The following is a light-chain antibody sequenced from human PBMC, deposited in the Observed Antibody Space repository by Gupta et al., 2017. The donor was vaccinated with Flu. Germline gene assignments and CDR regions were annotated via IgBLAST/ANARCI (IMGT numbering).Light chain of an antibody. CDR1: QSVTSGY. V-gene: IGKV3-20*01. J-gene: IGKJ4*01. CDR2: DVS. Sequence: PGTLSLSPGERATLSCRASQSVTSGYLAWYQQKPGQAPRLLIFDVSSRATGIPDRFSGRGSGTDFTLTSSRLEPEDFAVYYWQQYGNSLTFGGGTKVEIK. CDR3: QQYGNSLT.